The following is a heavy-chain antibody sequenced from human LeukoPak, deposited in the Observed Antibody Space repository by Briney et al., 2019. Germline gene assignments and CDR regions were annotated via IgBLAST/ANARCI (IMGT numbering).Heavy chain of an antibody. Sequence: ASETLSLTCAVYGGSFSGYYWSWIRQPPGKGLEWIGEINHSGSTNYNPSLKSRVTISVDTSKNQFSLKLSSVTAADTAVYYCAKSNGYGLVDIWGQGTMVTVSS. V-gene: IGHV4-34*01. J-gene: IGHJ3*02. CDR3: AKSNGYGLVDI. CDR2: INHSGST. D-gene: IGHD3-10*01. CDR1: GGSFSGYY.